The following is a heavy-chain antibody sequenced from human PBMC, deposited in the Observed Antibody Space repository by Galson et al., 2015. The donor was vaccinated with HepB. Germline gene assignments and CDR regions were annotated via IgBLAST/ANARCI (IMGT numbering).Heavy chain of an antibody. CDR3: TRPGYGSSWFLDYSHGMDI. CDR2: IRNRANNYAT. CDR1: GFTFSGSG. J-gene: IGHJ6*02. V-gene: IGHV3-73*01. D-gene: IGHD6-13*01. Sequence: SLRLSCAASGFTFSGSGIHWVRLASGKGLEWVGRIRNRANNYATAYAASVRGRFTVSRDDSKNTAYLQMNSLKTEYTAVYYCTRPGYGSSWFLDYSHGMDIWGQGTTVIVS.